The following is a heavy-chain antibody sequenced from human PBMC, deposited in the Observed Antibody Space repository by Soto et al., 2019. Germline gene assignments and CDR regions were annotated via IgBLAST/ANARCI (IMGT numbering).Heavy chain of an antibody. Sequence: SVKVSCKASGGTFSSYAISWVRQAPGQGLEWMGDIIPIFGAANYAQKFQERVTITRDMSTSTAYMELSSLRSEDTAVYYCAADRPYCSSTSCSLSFDYWGQGTLVTVSS. V-gene: IGHV1-69*05. CDR3: AADRPYCSSTSCSLSFDY. D-gene: IGHD2-2*01. CDR1: GGTFSSYA. J-gene: IGHJ4*02. CDR2: IIPIFGAA.